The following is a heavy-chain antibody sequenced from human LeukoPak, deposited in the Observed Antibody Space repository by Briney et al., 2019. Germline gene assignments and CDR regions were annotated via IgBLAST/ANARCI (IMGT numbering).Heavy chain of an antibody. CDR1: GFTFSSYG. V-gene: IGHV3-30*18. Sequence: GGSLRLSCAASGFTFSSYGMHWVRQAPGKGLEWVAVISYDGSNKYYADSVKGRFTISRDNSKNTLYLQMNSLRAEDTAVYYCAKAPGDFWSGYFPFDPWGQGTLVTVSS. CDR2: ISYDGSNK. CDR3: AKAPGDFWSGYFPFDP. J-gene: IGHJ5*02. D-gene: IGHD3-3*01.